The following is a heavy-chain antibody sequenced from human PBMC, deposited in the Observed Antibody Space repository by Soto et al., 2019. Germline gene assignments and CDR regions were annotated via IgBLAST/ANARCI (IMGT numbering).Heavy chain of an antibody. D-gene: IGHD5-12*01. J-gene: IGHJ4*02. CDR1: GLSFSSSW. CDR3: VRGYTGYGNFDY. V-gene: IGHV3-74*01. CDR2: ISIGGSET. Sequence: GWALRLSCEASGLSFSSSWMHWVRQAPGKGLVWVSLISIGGSETYYADSVKGRFTISRDNARNTLYLQMDSLRAEDTAVYFCVRGYTGYGNFDYWGQGTLVTVSS.